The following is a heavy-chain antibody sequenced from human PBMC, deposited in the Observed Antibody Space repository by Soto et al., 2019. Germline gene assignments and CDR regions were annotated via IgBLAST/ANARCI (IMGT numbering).Heavy chain of an antibody. CDR1: GFTFSSYS. Sequence: GGSLSLSCAASGFTFSSYSMNWVRQAPGKGLEWVSSISSSSSYIYYADSVKGRFTISRDNAKNSLYLQMNSLRAEDTAVYYCARDRDGYVVVPAVLGYWGQGTLVTVTP. V-gene: IGHV3-21*01. J-gene: IGHJ4*02. CDR3: ARDRDGYVVVPAVLGY. D-gene: IGHD2-2*01. CDR2: ISSSSSYI.